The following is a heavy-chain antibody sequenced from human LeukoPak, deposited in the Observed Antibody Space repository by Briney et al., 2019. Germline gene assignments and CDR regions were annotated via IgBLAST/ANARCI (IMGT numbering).Heavy chain of an antibody. D-gene: IGHD6-6*01. CDR1: GFTFSTYS. J-gene: IGHJ4*02. Sequence: GGSLRHSCEASGFTFSTYSMNWVRQAPGKGLEWVSSISGGSNYIYYADSVKGRLTISRDNAKNSLYLQMNSLRAEDTAVYYCASSYSSLSPNDYWGQGTLVIVSS. CDR3: ASSYSSLSPNDY. CDR2: ISGGSNYI. V-gene: IGHV3-21*01.